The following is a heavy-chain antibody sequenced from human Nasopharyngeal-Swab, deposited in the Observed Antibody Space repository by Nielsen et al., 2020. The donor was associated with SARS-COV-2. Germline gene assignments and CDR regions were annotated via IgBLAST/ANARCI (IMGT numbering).Heavy chain of an antibody. D-gene: IGHD3-22*01. CDR3: ARAGPYYYDSSHYGMDV. V-gene: IGHV3-53*01. Sequence: GESLKISCAASGFTVSSNYMSWVRQAPGKGLEWVSVIYSGGETYYADSVKGRFTISRDNSKNTLYLQMNNLRAEDTAVYYCARAGPYYYDSSHYGMDVWGQGTTVTVSS. CDR2: IYSGGET. J-gene: IGHJ6*02. CDR1: GFTVSSNY.